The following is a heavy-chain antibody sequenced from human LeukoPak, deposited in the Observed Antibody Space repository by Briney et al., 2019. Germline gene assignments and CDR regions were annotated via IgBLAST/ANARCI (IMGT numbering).Heavy chain of an antibody. J-gene: IGHJ5*02. V-gene: IGHV1-69*06. D-gene: IGHD2-15*01. CDR1: GGTFSSYA. CDR3: ARAPLAAENWFDP. Sequence: ASVKVSCKASGGTFSSYAISWVRQAPGQGLEWMGGIIPIFGTANYAQKFRGRVTITADKSTSTAYMELSSLRSEDTAVYYCARAPLAAENWFDPWGQGTLVTVSS. CDR2: IIPIFGTA.